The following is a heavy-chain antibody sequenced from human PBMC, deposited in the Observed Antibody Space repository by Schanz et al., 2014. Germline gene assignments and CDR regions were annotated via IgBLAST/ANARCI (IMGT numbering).Heavy chain of an antibody. Sequence: QVQLVQSGAEVKKPGVSVKVSCKASGYTFTTYYIHWVRQAPGQGLEWMGKINPSSGTTRIAQNFEGSLTVTRDASTSTVYMELSSLRSEDTAVYYCAGGGEAAAGCDCWGQGTLVNVSS. CDR3: AGGGEAAAGCDC. D-gene: IGHD6-13*01. CDR1: GYTFTTYY. V-gene: IGHV1-46*03. CDR2: INPSSGTT. J-gene: IGHJ4*02.